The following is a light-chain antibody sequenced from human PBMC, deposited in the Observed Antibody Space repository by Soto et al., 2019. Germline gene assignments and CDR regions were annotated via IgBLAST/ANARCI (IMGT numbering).Light chain of an antibody. J-gene: IGLJ3*02. CDR1: SRDVGGYNF. CDR2: DVS. Sequence: QSALTQPRSVSGSPGQSVTISCTGTSRDVGGYNFVSWYQQYPGKAPKLIIYDVSKRPSGVPDRFSGSKSGNTASLTISGLQADDEADYYCCSYAGSYTLWVLGGGTKVTVL. V-gene: IGLV2-11*01. CDR3: CSYAGSYTLWV.